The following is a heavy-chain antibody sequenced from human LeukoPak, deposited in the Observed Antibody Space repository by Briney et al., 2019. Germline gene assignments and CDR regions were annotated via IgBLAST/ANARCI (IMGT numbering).Heavy chain of an antibody. V-gene: IGHV4-4*07. D-gene: IGHD2-21*02. CDR1: GGSISSDY. Sequence: SETLSLPFTVSGGSISSDYWIWIRQSAGKGLEWIGRIYTSGSTNYNPSLKSRVTMSVDTSKNQFSLKLTSVTAADTAVYYCAGQSNCGGDCYSIWFDPWGQGTLVTVSS. CDR2: IYTSGST. CDR3: AGQSNCGGDCYSIWFDP. J-gene: IGHJ5*02.